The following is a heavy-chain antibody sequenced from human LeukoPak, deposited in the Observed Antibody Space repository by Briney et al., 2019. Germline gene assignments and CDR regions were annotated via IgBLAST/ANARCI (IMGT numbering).Heavy chain of an antibody. Sequence: SVKVSCKASGGTCSSYAISWVRQAPGQGLEWMGGIIPIFGTANYAQKFQGRVTITADESTSTAYMELSSLRSEDTAVYYCAREDSSSWTVFDYWGQGTLVTVSS. CDR3: AREDSSSWTVFDY. CDR1: GGTCSSYA. D-gene: IGHD6-13*01. CDR2: IIPIFGTA. V-gene: IGHV1-69*13. J-gene: IGHJ4*02.